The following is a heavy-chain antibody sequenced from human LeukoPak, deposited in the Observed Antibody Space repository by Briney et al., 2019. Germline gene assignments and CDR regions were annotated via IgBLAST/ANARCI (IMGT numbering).Heavy chain of an antibody. CDR3: ASTYSGSYNMPEAFDI. Sequence: ASVKVSCKASGYTFTGYYMHWVRQAPGQRLEWMGWINAGNGNTKYSQKFQGRVTITRDTSASTAYMELSSLRSEDTAVYYCASTYSGSYNMPEAFDIWGQGTMVTVSS. D-gene: IGHD1-26*01. J-gene: IGHJ3*02. CDR1: GYTFTGYY. CDR2: INAGNGNT. V-gene: IGHV1-3*01.